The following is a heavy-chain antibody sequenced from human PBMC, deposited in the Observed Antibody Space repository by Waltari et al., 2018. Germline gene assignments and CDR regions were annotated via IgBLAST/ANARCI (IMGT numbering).Heavy chain of an antibody. V-gene: IGHV1-69*13. CDR1: GGTFSSYA. CDR3: ARGEGVEWELLRLDY. D-gene: IGHD1-26*01. J-gene: IGHJ4*02. Sequence: QVQLVQSGAEVKKPGSSVKVSCKASGGTFSSYAISWVRKAPGQGVEWRGGINRIFGKANCAQKLQGRVTITADESTSTADMELSSLRSEDTAVYYCARGEGVEWELLRLDYWGQGTLVTVSS. CDR2: INRIFGKA.